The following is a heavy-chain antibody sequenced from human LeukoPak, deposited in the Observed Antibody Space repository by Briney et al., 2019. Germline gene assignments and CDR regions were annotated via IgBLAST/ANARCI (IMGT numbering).Heavy chain of an antibody. V-gene: IGHV3-72*01. J-gene: IGHJ4*02. CDR2: SRNRAHSYTT. Sequence: PGGSLRLSCSVSGXTFXXHYXXWXXXAPGXGLDWVGRSRNRAHSYTTEYAASVKGRFTVSRADSENLLFLQMNSLKTDDTAVYYCVALIRGLGYWGQGTLVTVSS. D-gene: IGHD3-10*01. CDR3: VALIRGLGY. CDR1: GXTFXXHY.